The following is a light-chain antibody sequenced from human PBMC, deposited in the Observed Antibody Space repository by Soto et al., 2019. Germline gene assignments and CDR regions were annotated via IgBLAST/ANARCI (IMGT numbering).Light chain of an antibody. CDR1: QSISSNY. J-gene: IGKJ1*01. V-gene: IGKV3-20*01. CDR3: QQYGTSPWT. CDR2: IAS. Sequence: EIVLTQSPGTLSLFAGEIDTLSCRATQSISSNYLAWYQQKPGQAPRLLIYIASRRATGIPDRFSGSGSGTDFTLTISRLEPEDSAVYYCQQYGTSPWTFGQGTKVEIK.